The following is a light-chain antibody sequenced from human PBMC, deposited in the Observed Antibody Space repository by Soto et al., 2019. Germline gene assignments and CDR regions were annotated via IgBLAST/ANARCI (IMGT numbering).Light chain of an antibody. CDR1: HSVTLN. J-gene: IGKJ1*01. Sequence: ETVMTQSPATLSVSPGERATLSCRASHSVTLNLAWYQQTPGQAPRLLIYGASTRDTGVPARFSGSGSGTEFTLTISSLQSEDFAVYYCQQYNNRPQTFGQGTKVEIK. CDR2: GAS. V-gene: IGKV3-15*01. CDR3: QQYNNRPQT.